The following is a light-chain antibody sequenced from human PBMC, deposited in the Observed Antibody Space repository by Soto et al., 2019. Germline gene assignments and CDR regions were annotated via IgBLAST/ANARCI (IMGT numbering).Light chain of an antibody. V-gene: IGLV2-14*01. CDR2: DVT. CDR3: SSYTSSSTPYV. J-gene: IGLJ1*01. Sequence: QSALTQPASVAGSPGQSITISCTGTSSDVGGYNYVSWYQQHPVKSPKLMIYDVTNRPSGVSDRVSGSKSGNTASLTISGLQDEDEDDYYCSSYTSSSTPYVFCTGTKLT. CDR1: SSDVGGYNY.